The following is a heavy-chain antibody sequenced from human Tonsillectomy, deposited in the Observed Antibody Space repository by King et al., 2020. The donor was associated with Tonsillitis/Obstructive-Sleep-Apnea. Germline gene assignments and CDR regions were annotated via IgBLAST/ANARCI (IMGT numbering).Heavy chain of an antibody. V-gene: IGHV1-18*01. CDR3: ARDVGHWRAFDM. D-gene: IGHD1-1*01. Sequence: VQLVESGAEVKKPGASVKLSCKTSGYTFNIYGITWVRQAPGQGLEWMGWINAYNGDTKYAQKVQGRVTMTTDTPAATAYMELRSLRSDDTAVYYCARDVGHWRAFDMWGQGTVVSVPS. CDR2: INAYNGDT. CDR1: GYTFNIYG. J-gene: IGHJ3*02.